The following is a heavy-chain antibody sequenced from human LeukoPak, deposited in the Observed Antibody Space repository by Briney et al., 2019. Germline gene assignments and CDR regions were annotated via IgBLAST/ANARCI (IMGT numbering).Heavy chain of an antibody. Sequence: PSETLSLTCTVAGGSISSGGCYWSWIRQPPGKGLEWIGYIYHSGSTYYNPSLKSRVTISVDRSKNQFSLKLSSVTAADTAVYYCARVSGEQLAPDYWGQGTLVTVSS. CDR2: IYHSGST. D-gene: IGHD6-6*01. CDR1: GGSISSGGCY. J-gene: IGHJ4*02. CDR3: ARVSGEQLAPDY. V-gene: IGHV4-30-2*01.